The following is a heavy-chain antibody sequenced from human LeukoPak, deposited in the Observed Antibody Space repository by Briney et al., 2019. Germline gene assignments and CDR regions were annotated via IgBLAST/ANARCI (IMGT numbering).Heavy chain of an antibody. CDR1: GFIFSSYA. Sequence: PGGSLRLSCAASGFIFSSYAMHWVRQAPGKGLEWVAVISYDGSNKYYADSVKGRFTISRDNSKNTLYLQMNSLRAEDTALYYCARVVMAGRIAPNPYFDFWGQGTLVTVSS. CDR3: ARVVMAGRIAPNPYFDF. D-gene: IGHD6-13*01. J-gene: IGHJ4*02. CDR2: ISYDGSNK. V-gene: IGHV3-30*04.